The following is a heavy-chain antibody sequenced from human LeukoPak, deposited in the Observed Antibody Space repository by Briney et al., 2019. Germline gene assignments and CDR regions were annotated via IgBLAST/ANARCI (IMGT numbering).Heavy chain of an antibody. V-gene: IGHV4-59*01. CDR1: GGSISSYY. Sequence: SSETLSLTCTVSGGSISSYYWSWIRQPPGKGLDWIGYIYYSGSTNYNPSLKSRVTISVDTSKNQFSLKLSSVTAADTAVYYCARGLGYCSSTSCYGLYNWFDPWGQGTLVTVSS. CDR2: IYYSGST. D-gene: IGHD2-2*01. CDR3: ARGLGYCSSTSCYGLYNWFDP. J-gene: IGHJ5*02.